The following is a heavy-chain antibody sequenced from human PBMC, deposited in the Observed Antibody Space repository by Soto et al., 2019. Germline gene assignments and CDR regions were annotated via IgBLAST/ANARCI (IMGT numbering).Heavy chain of an antibody. V-gene: IGHV4-34*01. J-gene: IGHJ6*02. D-gene: IGHD4-17*01. CDR3: ARGLTVTTLFGYYYGMDV. Sequence: SETLSLTCAVYGGSFSGYYWSWIRQPPGKGLEWIGEINHSGSTNYNPSLKSRVTISVDTSKNQFSLKLSSVTAADTAVYYCARGLTVTTLFGYYYGMDVWGQGTTVTVSS. CDR2: INHSGST. CDR1: GGSFSGYY.